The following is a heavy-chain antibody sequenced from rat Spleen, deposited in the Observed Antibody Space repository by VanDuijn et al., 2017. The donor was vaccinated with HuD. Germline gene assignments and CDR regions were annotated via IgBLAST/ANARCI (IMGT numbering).Heavy chain of an antibody. Sequence: QVQLMESGPGLVQPSETLSLTCTVSGFSLTRYNVHWVRQPPGKGLEWMGIMWSGGSTDYNSALKSRLSISRDTSKNQVFLKMNSLQSEDTTTYYCARDGGMYPYGVMDAWGQGASVTVSS. J-gene: IGHJ4*01. CDR3: ARDGGMYPYGVMDA. V-gene: IGHV2-45*01. CDR1: GFSLTRYN. CDR2: MWSGGST. D-gene: IGHD1-7*01.